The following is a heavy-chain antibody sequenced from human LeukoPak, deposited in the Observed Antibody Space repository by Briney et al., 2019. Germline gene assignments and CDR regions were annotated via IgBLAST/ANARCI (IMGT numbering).Heavy chain of an antibody. J-gene: IGHJ3*02. CDR1: AFTFSRYG. CDR2: VRYDGSNK. V-gene: IGHV3-30*02. D-gene: IGHD1-26*01. Sequence: GGTLRLSCAASAFTFSRYGMHWVRQAPGKGLEWVAFVRYDGSNKYYADSVKGRFTISRDNSKNTLYLQMNSLRAEDTAVYYCAKELAGGWAKGATTAFDIWGRGTMVTVSS. CDR3: AKELAGGWAKGATTAFDI.